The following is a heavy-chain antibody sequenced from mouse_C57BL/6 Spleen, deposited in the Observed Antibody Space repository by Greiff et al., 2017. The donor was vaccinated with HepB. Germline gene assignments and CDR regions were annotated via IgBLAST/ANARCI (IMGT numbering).Heavy chain of an antibody. D-gene: IGHD1-1*01. CDR1: GYAFSSSW. V-gene: IGHV1-82*01. CDR3: GRENFYYGSSLDY. Sequence: VQLQQSGPELVKPGASVKISCKASGYAFSSSWMNWVKQRPGKGLEWIGRIYPGDGDTNYNGKFKGKATLTADKSSSTAYMQLSSLTSEDSAVYFCGRENFYYGSSLDYWGQGTTLTVSS. J-gene: IGHJ2*01. CDR2: IYPGDGDT.